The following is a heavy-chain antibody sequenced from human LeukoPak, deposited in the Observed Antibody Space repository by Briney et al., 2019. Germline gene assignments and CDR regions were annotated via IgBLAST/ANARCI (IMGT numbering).Heavy chain of an antibody. CDR3: ARRYYDFWSGPGGFDY. CDR2: MNPNSGNT. V-gene: IGHV1-8*01. Sequence: GASVKVSCKASGYTFTSYDINWVRQATGQGLEWMGWMNPNSGNTGYAQKFQGRVTMTRNTSISTAYMELSSLRSEDTAVYYCARRYYDFWSGPGGFDYWGQGTLVTVSS. J-gene: IGHJ4*02. D-gene: IGHD3-3*01. CDR1: GYTFTSYD.